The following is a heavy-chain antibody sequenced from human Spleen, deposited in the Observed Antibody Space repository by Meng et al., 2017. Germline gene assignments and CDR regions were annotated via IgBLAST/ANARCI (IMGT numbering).Heavy chain of an antibody. V-gene: IGHV1-18*01. CDR2: ISTFNGDT. J-gene: IGHJ5*02. CDR1: GYTFTSYS. D-gene: IGHD3-10*01. CDR3: ARDGSGSYYNAGWFDP. Sequence: VQLVQSGAEVKRPGAAVRVSCKASGYTFTSYSINWVRQAPGEGLEWMGWISTFNGDTKYAQTLEGRVTMTTGTSSNTAYMELRSLRSDDTAVYYCARDGSGSYYNAGWFDPWGQGTLVTVSS.